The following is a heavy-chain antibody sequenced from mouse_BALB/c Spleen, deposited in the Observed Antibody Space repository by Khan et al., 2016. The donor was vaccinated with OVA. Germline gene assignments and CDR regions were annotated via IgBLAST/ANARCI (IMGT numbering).Heavy chain of an antibody. CDR2: INYSGST. V-gene: IGHV3-2*02. CDR3: ARDGSRYNYAMDY. D-gene: IGHD2-3*01. CDR1: GYSITSDYA. J-gene: IGHJ4*01. Sequence: EVELVESGPGLVNPSQSLSLTCTVTGYSITSDYAWNWIRQFPGNKLELMGYINYSGSTNYNPALKSLISITRNTSKNQFFLQLNSVTTEDTATYYCARDGSRYNYAMDYWGQGTSVTVSS.